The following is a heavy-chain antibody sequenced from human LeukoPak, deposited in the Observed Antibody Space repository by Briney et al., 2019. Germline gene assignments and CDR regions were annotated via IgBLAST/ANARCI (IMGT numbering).Heavy chain of an antibody. CDR1: GYTFTGYF. CDR3: ARVVVRDANNYKDY. Sequence: ASVKVSCKASGYTFTGYFIHWVRQAPGQGLEWMGWINPNSGSTNFAQKFQGRVTMTRDTSISTAYLELSRLRSDDTAVYYCARVVVRDANNYKDYWGQGTLVTVSS. V-gene: IGHV1-2*02. CDR2: INPNSGST. J-gene: IGHJ4*02. D-gene: IGHD5-24*01.